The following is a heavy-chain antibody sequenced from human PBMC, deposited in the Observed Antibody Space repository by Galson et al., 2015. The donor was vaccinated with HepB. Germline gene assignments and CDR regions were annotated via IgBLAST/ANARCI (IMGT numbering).Heavy chain of an antibody. Sequence: SLRLSCAASGFTFDDYTMHWVRQAPGKGLEWVSLISWDGGSTYYADSVKGRFTISRDNSKNSLYLQMNSLRTEDTALYYCAKPMGGYDSSGYWVRTHAFDIWGQGTMVTVSS. J-gene: IGHJ3*02. CDR1: GFTFDDYT. V-gene: IGHV3-43*01. D-gene: IGHD3-22*01. CDR2: ISWDGGST. CDR3: AKPMGGYDSSGYWVRTHAFDI.